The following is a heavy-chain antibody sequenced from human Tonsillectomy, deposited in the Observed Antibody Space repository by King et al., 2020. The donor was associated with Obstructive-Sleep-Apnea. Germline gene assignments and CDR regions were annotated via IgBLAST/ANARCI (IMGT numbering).Heavy chain of an antibody. CDR2: ISESGETT. Sequence: VQLVESGGTLVQPGGSLRLSCAGSGFTFSNYGMSWVRQAPGRGLEWVSSISESGETTNYGDSVKGRITISRDNSKKTLYLEMNSLRAEDTAVYFCVKETVGGSGDFQYWGQGTLVTVSS. V-gene: IGHV3-23*04. CDR1: GFTFSNYG. D-gene: IGHD3-10*01. CDR3: VKETVGGSGDFQY. J-gene: IGHJ1*01.